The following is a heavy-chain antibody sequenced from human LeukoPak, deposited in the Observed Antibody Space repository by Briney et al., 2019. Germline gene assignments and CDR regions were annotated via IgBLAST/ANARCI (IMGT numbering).Heavy chain of an antibody. CDR1: GYSFTSYW. J-gene: IGHJ3*02. V-gene: IGHV5-51*01. D-gene: IGHD3-22*01. Sequence: GESLKISCKGSGYSFTSYWIGWVRQMPGKGLEWMGMIYPGDSDTRYSPSLQGQVTISADKSISTAYLQWSSLKASDTAMYYCARQDYYDSSGYSSGVQTPGAFDIWGQGTMVTVSS. CDR2: IYPGDSDT. CDR3: ARQDYYDSSGYSSGVQTPGAFDI.